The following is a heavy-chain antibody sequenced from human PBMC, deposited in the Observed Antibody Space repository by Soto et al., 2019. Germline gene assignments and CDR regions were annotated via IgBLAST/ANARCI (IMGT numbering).Heavy chain of an antibody. Sequence: ASVKVSCKASGYTFTSYVMHWVRQAPGQRLEWMGWINAGNGNTKYSQKFQGRVTITRDTSASTAYMELSSLRSEDTAVYYCARDQPGRYFDYWGQGTLVTVSS. V-gene: IGHV1-3*01. J-gene: IGHJ4*02. CDR2: INAGNGNT. CDR1: GYTFTSYV. CDR3: ARDQPGRYFDY.